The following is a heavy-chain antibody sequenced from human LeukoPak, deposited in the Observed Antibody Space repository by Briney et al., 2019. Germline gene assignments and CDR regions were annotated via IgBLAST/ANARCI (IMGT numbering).Heavy chain of an antibody. CDR2: ISWNSGSI. CDR1: GFTFDDYA. CDR3: ARDPSSAFDY. V-gene: IGHV3-9*01. Sequence: PGGSLRLSCAASGFTFDDYAMHWVRQAPGKGLEWVSGISWNSGSIGYADSVKGRFTISRDNAKNSLYLQMNSLRAEDTALYYCARDPSSAFDYWGQGTLVAASS. J-gene: IGHJ4*02.